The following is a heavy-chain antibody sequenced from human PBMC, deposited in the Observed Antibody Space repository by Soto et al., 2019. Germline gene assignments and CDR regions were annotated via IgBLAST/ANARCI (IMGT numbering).Heavy chain of an antibody. CDR3: AIEKEAAGTFKTATGMDG. CDR1: GFTFSSYA. J-gene: IGHJ6*01. V-gene: IGHV3-23*01. Sequence: HPGGSLRLSCAASGFTFSSYAMSWVRQAPGKGLECDSAISGSGGSTYYADSVKGRFTISRDNSTNTLNRRMKSLRAEDRGGWYFAIEKEAAGTFKTATGMDGWGLGTTVTVAT. CDR2: ISGSGGST. D-gene: IGHD6-13*01.